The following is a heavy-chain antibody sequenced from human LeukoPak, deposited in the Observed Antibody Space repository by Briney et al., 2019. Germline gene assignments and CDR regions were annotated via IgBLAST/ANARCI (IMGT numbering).Heavy chain of an antibody. CDR1: GFPFSDYY. D-gene: IGHD3-10*01. J-gene: IGHJ4*02. V-gene: IGHV3-11*01. CDR3: ARVVHYGSGPAVG. CDR2: ISSSGDTI. Sequence: GGSLRLSCAASGFPFSDYYMSWIRQAPGKGLEWVSYISSSGDTIYYAGSVKGRFTISRDNAKNSVYLQMNSLRAEDTAVYYCARVVHYGSGPAVGWGQGTLVTVSS.